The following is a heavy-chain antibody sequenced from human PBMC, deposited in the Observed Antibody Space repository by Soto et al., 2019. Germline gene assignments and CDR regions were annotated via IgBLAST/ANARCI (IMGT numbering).Heavy chain of an antibody. CDR1: GGSISSSSYY. J-gene: IGHJ4*02. V-gene: IGHV4-39*01. Sequence: QLQLQESGPGLVKPSETLSLTCTVSGGSISSSSYYWGWIRQPPGKGLEWIGSIYYSGSTYYNPSLKSRVTISVDTSKNQFCLKLSSVTAADTAVYYCARSGVGDPLYFDYWGQGTLVTVSS. CDR2: IYYSGST. CDR3: ARSGVGDPLYFDY. D-gene: IGHD4-17*01.